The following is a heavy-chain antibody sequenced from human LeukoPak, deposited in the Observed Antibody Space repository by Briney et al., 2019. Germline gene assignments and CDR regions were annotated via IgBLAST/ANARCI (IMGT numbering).Heavy chain of an antibody. V-gene: IGHV1-8*01. D-gene: IGHD1-26*01. Sequence: ASVKVSCKASGYTFTSYDINWVRQATGQGLEWMGWMNPNSGNTGYAQKFQGRVTMTRNTSISTAYMELSSLRSEDTAVYYCASVSGSYLSFDYWGQGTLVTVSS. CDR3: ASVSGSYLSFDY. CDR1: GYTFTSYD. CDR2: MNPNSGNT. J-gene: IGHJ4*02.